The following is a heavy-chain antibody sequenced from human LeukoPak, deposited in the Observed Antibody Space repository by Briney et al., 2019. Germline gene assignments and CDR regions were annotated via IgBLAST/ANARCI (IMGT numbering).Heavy chain of an antibody. Sequence: SVKVSSKASGGTFSSYAISWVRQAPGQGLEWMGGIIPILGTANYAQKFQGRVTITADESTSTAYMELSSLRSEDTAVYFCARDLRTRYYDRSASAPTIDDL. CDR1: GGTFSSYA. V-gene: IGHV1-69*13. D-gene: IGHD3-22*01. J-gene: IGHJ2*01. CDR3: ARDLRTRYYDRSASAPTIDDL. CDR2: IIPILGTA.